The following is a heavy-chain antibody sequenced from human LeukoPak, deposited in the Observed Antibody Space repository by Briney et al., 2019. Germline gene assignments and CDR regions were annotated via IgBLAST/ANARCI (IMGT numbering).Heavy chain of an antibody. CDR3: AKDQGVVRPYYYMDV. D-gene: IGHD3-22*01. CDR2: ISGSGGST. Sequence: GGSLRLSCAASGFTFSSYAMSWVRQAPGKGLEWVSAISGSGGSTYYADSVKGRSTISRDNSKNTLYLQMNSLRAEDTAVYYCAKDQGVVRPYYYMDVWGKGTMVTVSS. CDR1: GFTFSSYA. J-gene: IGHJ6*03. V-gene: IGHV3-23*01.